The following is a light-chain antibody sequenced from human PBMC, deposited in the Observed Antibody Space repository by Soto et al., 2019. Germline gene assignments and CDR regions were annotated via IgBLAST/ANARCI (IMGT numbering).Light chain of an antibody. CDR3: QQYSKGRPLT. CDR2: DTS. V-gene: IGKV3-15*01. Sequence: ITQSPGTLSXFPLHGATLSCRASQSVSSSYLALYQQKPGKAPXLXXXDTSTRDTGIPASFSGSGSGKEFTLTTSIRKSADSGAYYCQQYSKGRPLTVGQGTRLEI. CDR1: QSVSSSY. J-gene: IGKJ5*01.